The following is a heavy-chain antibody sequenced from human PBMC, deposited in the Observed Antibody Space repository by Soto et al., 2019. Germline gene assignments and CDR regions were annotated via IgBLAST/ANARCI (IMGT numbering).Heavy chain of an antibody. CDR3: ADDVTGITRGS. D-gene: IGHD1-20*01. Sequence: GSLRLSCAPSGFTFSSYAMSWVRQAPGKGLEWVSTISGSGGGTYYADSVKGRFTISRDNSKDTLFLQMNSLRAEDTALYYSADDVTGITRGSWGHGTLVTVS. CDR1: GFTFSSYA. J-gene: IGHJ5*01. CDR2: ISGSGGGT. V-gene: IGHV3-23*01.